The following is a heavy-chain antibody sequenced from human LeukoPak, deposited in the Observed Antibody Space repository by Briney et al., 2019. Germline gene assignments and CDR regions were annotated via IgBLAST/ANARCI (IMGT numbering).Heavy chain of an antibody. CDR1: GGSISSYY. J-gene: IGHJ3*02. CDR3: AGTSGWYQLIAFDI. CDR2: IYYSGST. V-gene: IGHV4-59*08. D-gene: IGHD6-19*01. Sequence: SETLSLTCTVSGGSISSYYWSWIRQPPGKGLEWIGYIYYSGSTNYNPSLKSRVTISVDTSKNQFSLKLSSVTAADTAVYYCAGTSGWYQLIAFDIWGQGTMVTVSS.